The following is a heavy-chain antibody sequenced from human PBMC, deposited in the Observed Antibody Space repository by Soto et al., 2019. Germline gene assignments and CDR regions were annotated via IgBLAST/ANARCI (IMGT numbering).Heavy chain of an antibody. Sequence: PSEILSLTCPVSGGSISSYYLSWIRQPPGKGLEWIGYIYYSGSTNYNPSLKSRVTISVDTSKNQFSLKLSSVTAADTAVYYCARDSLVYDSSGYYVPNWFDPWGQGTLVTVSS. J-gene: IGHJ5*02. V-gene: IGHV4-59*01. CDR1: GGSISSYY. CDR3: ARDSLVYDSSGYYVPNWFDP. D-gene: IGHD3-22*01. CDR2: IYYSGST.